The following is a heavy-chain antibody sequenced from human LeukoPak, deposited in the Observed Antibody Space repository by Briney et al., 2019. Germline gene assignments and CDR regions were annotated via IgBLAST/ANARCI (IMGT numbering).Heavy chain of an antibody. CDR3: ASTAAGTGWFDH. Sequence: SETLSLTCAVSGGSISSGGYSWSWIRQPPGKGLEWIGYIYHSGSTYYNPSLKSRVTIPVDRSKNQFSLKLSSVTAADTAVYYCASTAAGTGWFDHWGQGTLVTVSS. V-gene: IGHV4-30-2*01. J-gene: IGHJ5*02. CDR1: GGSISSGGYS. CDR2: IYHSGST. D-gene: IGHD6-13*01.